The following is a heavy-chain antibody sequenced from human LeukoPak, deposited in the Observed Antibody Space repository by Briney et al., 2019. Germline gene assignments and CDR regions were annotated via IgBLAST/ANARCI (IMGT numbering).Heavy chain of an antibody. CDR2: IGGRRGDT. D-gene: IGHD5-24*01. J-gene: IGHJ4*02. CDR1: GFTVSSNY. V-gene: IGHV3-23*01. CDR3: AKDRISRDEMWNFDY. Sequence: GGSLRLSCAASGFTVSSNYMSWVRQAPGKGPEWVSSIGGRRGDTYYADSVKGRFTISRDNSKSTIYLQMNNLRSEDAAVYYCAKDRISRDEMWNFDYWGRGTLVTVSS.